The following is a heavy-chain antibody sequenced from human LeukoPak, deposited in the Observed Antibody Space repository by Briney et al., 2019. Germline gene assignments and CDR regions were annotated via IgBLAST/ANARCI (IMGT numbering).Heavy chain of an antibody. D-gene: IGHD4-23*01. CDR2: IYTSGST. J-gene: IGHJ3*02. CDR3: ARRTVAAGPYIHAFDI. Sequence: PSQTLSLTCTVSGGSISSGSYYWSWIRQPAGKGLEWIGRIYTSGSTDYNPSLKSRVTISVDTSKNQFSLKLSSVTAADTAVYYCARRTVAAGPYIHAFDIWGQGTMVTVSS. CDR1: GGSISSGSYY. V-gene: IGHV4-61*02.